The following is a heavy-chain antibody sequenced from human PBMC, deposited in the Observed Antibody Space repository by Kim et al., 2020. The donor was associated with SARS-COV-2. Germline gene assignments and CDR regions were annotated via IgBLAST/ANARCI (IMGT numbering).Heavy chain of an antibody. CDR2: ISYDGSNK. CDR1: GFTFSSYG. J-gene: IGHJ6*02. CDR3: AKDGLVRYFDWGPYGMDV. D-gene: IGHD3-9*01. Sequence: GGSLRLSCAASGFTFSSYGMHWVRQAPGKGLEWVAVISYDGSNKYYADSVKGRFTISRDNSKNTLYLQMNSLRAEDTAVYYCAKDGLVRYFDWGPYGMDVWGQGTTVTVSS. V-gene: IGHV3-30*18.